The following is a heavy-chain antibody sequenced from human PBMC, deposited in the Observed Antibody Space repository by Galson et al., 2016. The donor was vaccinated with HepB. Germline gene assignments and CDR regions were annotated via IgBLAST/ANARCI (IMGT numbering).Heavy chain of an antibody. J-gene: IGHJ4*02. V-gene: IGHV1-8*01. CDR2: MNPSNGHT. Sequence: SVKVSCKASGYTLSSFDINWVRQAAGQGLEWMGWMNPSNGHTGYARKFQGRVTMTRDTSITTAYMELSSLTSEDTAVYYCGIAKLRVGGFDYWGQGTLVTVSS. CDR3: GIAKLRVGGFDY. CDR1: GYTLSSFD. D-gene: IGHD2-21*01.